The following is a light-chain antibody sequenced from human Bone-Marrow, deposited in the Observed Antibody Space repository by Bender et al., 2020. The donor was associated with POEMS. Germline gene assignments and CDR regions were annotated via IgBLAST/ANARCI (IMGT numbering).Light chain of an antibody. V-gene: IGLV1-47*01. CDR1: TSNIGNNY. J-gene: IGLJ3*02. CDR3: ATWDDSLRGWV. CDR2: RDS. Sequence: QSVVTQPPSASGTPGQRVTISCSGRTSNIGNNYVSWYQQFPGTAPKLVIYRDSLRPSGVPARFSGSKSGTSASLAISGLRSEDEADYYCATWDDSLRGWVFGGGTKLTVL.